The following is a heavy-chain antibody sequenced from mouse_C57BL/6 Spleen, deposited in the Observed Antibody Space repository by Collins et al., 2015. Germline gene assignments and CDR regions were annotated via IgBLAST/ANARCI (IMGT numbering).Heavy chain of an antibody. CDR3: ARKRLTGTNYFDY. V-gene: IGHV1-55*01. D-gene: IGHD4-1*01. CDR1: GNTFTSYW. Sequence: QVQLQQPGAELVKPGASVKMSCKASGNTFTSYWITWVKQRPGQGLEWIGDFHPGSGYTNYNERFKIKATLTEDTSSSTAYMQLFGLTSEDSAVYYCARKRLTGTNYFDYWGQGTTLTVSS. J-gene: IGHJ2*01. CDR2: FHPGSGYT.